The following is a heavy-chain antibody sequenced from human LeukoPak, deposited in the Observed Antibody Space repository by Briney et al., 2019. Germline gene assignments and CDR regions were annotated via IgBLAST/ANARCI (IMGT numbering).Heavy chain of an antibody. Sequence: GGSLRLSCAASGFTFSSYAMSWVRQAPGKGLEWVSAISRSGGSTYYADSVKGWFTISRDNSKNTLYLQMNSLRAEDTAVYYCAHSSSWFDYWGQGTLVTVSS. J-gene: IGHJ4*02. CDR1: GFTFSSYA. D-gene: IGHD6-13*01. V-gene: IGHV3-23*01. CDR3: AHSSSWFDY. CDR2: ISRSGGST.